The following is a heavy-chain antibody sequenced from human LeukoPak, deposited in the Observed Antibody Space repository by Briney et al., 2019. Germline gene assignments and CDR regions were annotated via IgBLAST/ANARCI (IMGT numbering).Heavy chain of an antibody. Sequence: PSETLSLTCTVSGGSISSYYWSWIRQPAGKGLEWIGRIYTSGSTNYNPSLKSRVTMSVDTSKNQFSLKLSSVTAADTAVYYCARVAIFPNYYYYMDVWGKGTTVTVSS. CDR1: GGSISSYY. CDR3: ARVAIFPNYYYYMDV. CDR2: IYTSGST. V-gene: IGHV4-4*07. J-gene: IGHJ6*03. D-gene: IGHD3-3*01.